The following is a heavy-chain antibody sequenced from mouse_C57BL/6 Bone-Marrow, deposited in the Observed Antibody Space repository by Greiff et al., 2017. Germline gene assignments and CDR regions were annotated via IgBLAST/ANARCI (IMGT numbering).Heavy chain of an antibody. Sequence: QVHVKQPGAELVMPGASVKLSCKASGYTFTSYWMHWVKQRPGQGLEWIGEIDPSDSYTNYNQKFKGKSTLTVDKSSSTAYMQLSSLTSEDSAVYYCARGAYYSNYRFAYWGQGTLVTVSA. CDR2: IDPSDSYT. J-gene: IGHJ3*01. CDR1: GYTFTSYW. V-gene: IGHV1-69*01. CDR3: ARGAYYSNYRFAY. D-gene: IGHD2-5*01.